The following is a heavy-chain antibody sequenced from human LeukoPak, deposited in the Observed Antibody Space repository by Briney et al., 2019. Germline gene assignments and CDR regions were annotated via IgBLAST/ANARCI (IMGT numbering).Heavy chain of an antibody. J-gene: IGHJ4*02. V-gene: IGHV3-30-3*02. D-gene: IGHD6-6*01. Sequence: GGSLRLSCAASGFTFSSYAMHWVRQAPGKGLEWVAVISYDGSNKYYADSVKGRFTISRDNSKNTLYLQMNSLRAEDTAVYYCAKWRSSPPRGYFDYWGQGTLVTVSS. CDR1: GFTFSSYA. CDR2: ISYDGSNK. CDR3: AKWRSSPPRGYFDY.